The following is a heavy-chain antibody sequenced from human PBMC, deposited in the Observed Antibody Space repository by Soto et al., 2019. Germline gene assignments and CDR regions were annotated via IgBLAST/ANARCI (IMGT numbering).Heavy chain of an antibody. CDR3: ARDLNSGWSNVFDY. Sequence: WGSLRLSCAASGFTFSSYSMNWVRQAPGKGLEWVSYISSSSSTIYYADSVKGRFTISRDNAKNSLYLQMNSLRDEDTAVYYCARDLNSGWSNVFDYWGQGTLVTVSS. V-gene: IGHV3-48*02. CDR1: GFTFSSYS. J-gene: IGHJ4*02. D-gene: IGHD6-19*01. CDR2: ISSSSSTI.